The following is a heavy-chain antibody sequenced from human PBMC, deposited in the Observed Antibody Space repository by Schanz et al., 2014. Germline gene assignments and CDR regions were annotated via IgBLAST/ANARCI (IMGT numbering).Heavy chain of an antibody. CDR3: ANKDPDYNPFDS. CDR1: GFIFGSSV. Sequence: EVQLVASGGGLVQPGGSLRLSCAASGFIFGSSVMAWVPQAPGKGLEWVSGITGASDHIDYAGSVKGRFTISRDNSKNALYPEVDCLSTEDTAVYFGANKDPDYNPFDSWGQGTLVTVSS. J-gene: IGHJ4*01. CDR2: ITGASDHI. D-gene: IGHD4-4*01. V-gene: IGHV3-23*04.